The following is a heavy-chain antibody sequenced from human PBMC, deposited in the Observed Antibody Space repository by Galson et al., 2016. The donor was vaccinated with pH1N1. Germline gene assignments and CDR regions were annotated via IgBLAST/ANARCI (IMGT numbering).Heavy chain of an antibody. Sequence: PALVKPTQTLTLTCTFSGSSLSTSGMSVTWVRQPPGKALEWLALIDWDANKYYSTSLKTRLTISKDTSRNQVVLIMTNMDPVDTATYYCARSLYGDYVGGMDVWGQGTTVTVSS. CDR2: IDWDANK. J-gene: IGHJ6*02. V-gene: IGHV2-70*20. D-gene: IGHD4-17*01. CDR1: GSSLSTSGMS. CDR3: ARSLYGDYVGGMDV.